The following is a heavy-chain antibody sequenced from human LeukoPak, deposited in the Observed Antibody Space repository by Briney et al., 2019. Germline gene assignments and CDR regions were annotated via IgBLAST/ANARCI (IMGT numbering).Heavy chain of an antibody. CDR1: GFTVSSNY. CDR2: IYSGDSGGST. Sequence: GGSLRLSCAASGFTVSSNYMSWVRQAPGKGLEWVSVIYSGDSGGSTYYADSMKGRFTISRDNSKNTLYLQMNSLRAEDTAVYYCARAPTGAIAVAGEEWYYGMDVWGQGTTVTVSS. CDR3: ARAPTGAIAVAGEEWYYGMDV. V-gene: IGHV3-66*01. D-gene: IGHD6-19*01. J-gene: IGHJ6*02.